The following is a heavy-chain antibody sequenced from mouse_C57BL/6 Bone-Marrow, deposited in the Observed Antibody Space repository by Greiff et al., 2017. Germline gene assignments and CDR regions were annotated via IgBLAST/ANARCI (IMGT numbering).Heavy chain of an antibody. CDR2: IYPRSGNT. V-gene: IGHV1-81*01. J-gene: IGHJ3*01. D-gene: IGHD1-1*01. Sequence: VKLMQSGAELARPGASVKLSCKASGYTFTSSGISWVKQRTGQGLEWIGEIYPRSGNTYYNEKFKGKATLTADKSSSTAYMELRSLTSEDSAVYFCARLRAWFAYWGQGTLVTVSA. CDR1: GYTFTSSG. CDR3: ARLRAWFAY.